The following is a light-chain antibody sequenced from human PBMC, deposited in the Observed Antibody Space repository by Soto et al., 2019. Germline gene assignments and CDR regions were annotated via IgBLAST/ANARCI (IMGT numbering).Light chain of an antibody. Sequence: EIVMTQSPVTLSVSPGDRATLSCRASQSVNSNLAWYQQKPGQTPKLLIYVASTRATGIPARFSGSGSGTEFTLTISSLQSEDFAVYYCQQYNVWPLTFGRGTKVEFK. V-gene: IGKV3-15*01. CDR1: QSVNSN. CDR3: QQYNVWPLT. CDR2: VAS. J-gene: IGKJ4*01.